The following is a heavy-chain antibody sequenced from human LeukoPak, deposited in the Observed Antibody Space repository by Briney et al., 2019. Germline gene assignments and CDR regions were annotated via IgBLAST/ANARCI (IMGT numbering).Heavy chain of an antibody. D-gene: IGHD2-2*02. CDR3: AGVYQLLYGYYFDY. CDR2: INIDGSST. Sequence: GGSLRLSCAGSGFVFSTYWMHWVRQAPGKGLVWVSRINIDGSSTSYADSVKGRFTISRDNAKNSLYLQMNSLRAEDTAVYYCAGVYQLLYGYYFDYWGQGTLVTVSS. J-gene: IGHJ4*02. CDR1: GFVFSTYW. V-gene: IGHV3-74*01.